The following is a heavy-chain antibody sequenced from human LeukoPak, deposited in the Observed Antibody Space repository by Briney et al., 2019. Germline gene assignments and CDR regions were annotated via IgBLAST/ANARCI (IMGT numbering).Heavy chain of an antibody. D-gene: IGHD3-9*01. CDR3: ARVRSLRYFDWFLGY. V-gene: IGHV3-74*01. Sequence: HTGGSLRLSCAASGFTFSSYWMHWVRQAPGKGLVWVSRINSDGSSTSYADSVKGRFTISRDNAKNTLYLQMNSLRAEDTAVYYCARVRSLRYFDWFLGYWGQGTLVTVSS. CDR2: INSDGSST. CDR1: GFTFSSYW. J-gene: IGHJ4*02.